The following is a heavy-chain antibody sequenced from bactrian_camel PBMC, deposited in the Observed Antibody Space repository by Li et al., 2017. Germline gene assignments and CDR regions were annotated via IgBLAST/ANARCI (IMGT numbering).Heavy chain of an antibody. J-gene: IGHJ4*01. CDR2: IYARGST. Sequence: HVQLVESGGGSAETGGSLRVSCRASGFRFADYALGWYRQAPGKQREGVAAIYARGSTHYADSVKGRFTISQDSARNTLYLQMNSLKPEDTAMYYCSTQADPEYPLVGWTQVTVS. V-gene: IGHV3S53*01. CDR1: GFRFADYA. D-gene: IGHD5*01.